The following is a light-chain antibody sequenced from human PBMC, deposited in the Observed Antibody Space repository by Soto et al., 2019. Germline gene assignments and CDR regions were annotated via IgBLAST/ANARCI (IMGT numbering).Light chain of an antibody. V-gene: IGLV1-44*01. Sequence: QSVLTQSPSASATPGQRVTISRSGGRSNIGTYTVNWYQQLPGTAPTLLIFRNHQRPSGVPDRFSGSKSGTSASLAISGPQSEDEADYYCAAWDDSLRAVVFGGGTKVTVL. CDR3: AAWDDSLRAVV. CDR1: RSNIGTYT. CDR2: RNH. J-gene: IGLJ2*01.